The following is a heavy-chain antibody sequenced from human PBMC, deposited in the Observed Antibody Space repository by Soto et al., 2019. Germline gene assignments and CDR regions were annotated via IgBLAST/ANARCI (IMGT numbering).Heavy chain of an antibody. V-gene: IGHV3-23*01. Sequence: EVQLLESGGGLVQPGGSLRLSCAASGFVFSSYAMSWVRQAPGKGLEWVSAISGSGTTAYYADSVKGRFIFSRDNPKNTFYLQMNSLRAEDTAVYFCAKTTDGWFSAFEIWGQGTVVTVSS. D-gene: IGHD6-19*01. J-gene: IGHJ3*02. CDR2: ISGSGTTA. CDR1: GFVFSSYA. CDR3: AKTTDGWFSAFEI.